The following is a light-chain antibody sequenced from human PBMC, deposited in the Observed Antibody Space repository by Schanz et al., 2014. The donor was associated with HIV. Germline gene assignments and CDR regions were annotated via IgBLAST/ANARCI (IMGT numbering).Light chain of an antibody. CDR2: DVS. J-gene: IGLJ3*02. CDR3: SSYAATRNVL. CDR1: SGDVGSYNY. Sequence: QSALTQPASVSGSPGQSISISCTGTSGDVGSYNYVSWYQQHPGKAPTLMIYDVSKRPSGVPDRFSGSKSGNTASLTVSGLQADDEAYYYCSSYAATRNVLFGGGTKLTVL. V-gene: IGLV2-8*01.